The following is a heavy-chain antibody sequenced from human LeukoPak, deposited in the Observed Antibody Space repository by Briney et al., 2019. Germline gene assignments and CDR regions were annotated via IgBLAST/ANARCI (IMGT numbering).Heavy chain of an antibody. V-gene: IGHV4-4*07. D-gene: IGHD2-2*01. J-gene: IGHJ5*02. Sequence: SETLSLTCTVSGGSISSYYWNWIRQPAGKGLDWIGRIYTSGSTNYNPSLKSRVTMSVDTSKNQFSLKLSSVTAADTAVYYCAREVDAAAAYNWFDPWGQGTLVTVSS. CDR2: IYTSGST. CDR1: GGSISSYY. CDR3: AREVDAAAAYNWFDP.